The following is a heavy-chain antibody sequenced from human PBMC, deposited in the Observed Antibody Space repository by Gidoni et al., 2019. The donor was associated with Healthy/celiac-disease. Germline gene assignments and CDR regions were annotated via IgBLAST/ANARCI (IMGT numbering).Heavy chain of an antibody. CDR2: IYYSGST. J-gene: IGHJ4*02. V-gene: IGHV4-39*01. Sequence: QLQLQESGPGLVKPSETLSLTCTVSGGSISSSSYYWGWIRQPPGKGLEWIGSIYYSGSTYYNPSLKSRVTISVDTSKNQFSLKLSSVTAADTAVYYCARQTYSSGWSKDYWGQGTLVTVSS. CDR1: GGSISSSSYY. D-gene: IGHD6-19*01. CDR3: ARQTYSSGWSKDY.